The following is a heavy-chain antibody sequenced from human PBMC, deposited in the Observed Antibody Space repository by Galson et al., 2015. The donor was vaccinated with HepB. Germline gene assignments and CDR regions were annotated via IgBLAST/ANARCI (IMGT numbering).Heavy chain of an antibody. CDR2: ISSSGGST. D-gene: IGHD6-13*01. Sequence: SLRLSCAASGFAFSNSAMSWVRQAPGKGLEWVSGISSSGGSTYYADSVKGRFTISRDNSKNSLSLQMNSPRAEDTAVYCCAKEKSGLAGLDCFHYWGQGILVTVSS. CDR1: GFAFSNSA. J-gene: IGHJ4*02. CDR3: AKEKSGLAGLDCFHY. V-gene: IGHV3-23*01.